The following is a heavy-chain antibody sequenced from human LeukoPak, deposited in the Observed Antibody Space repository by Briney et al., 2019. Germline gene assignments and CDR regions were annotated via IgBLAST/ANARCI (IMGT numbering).Heavy chain of an antibody. Sequence: GASVKVSCKASGYTFTSYGISWVRQAPGQGLEWMGWISAYNGNTNYAPKLQGRVTMTTDTSTSTAYMELRSLRSDDTAVYYCARIPRRYYYDSSGYFDYWGQGTLVTVSS. V-gene: IGHV1-18*01. D-gene: IGHD3-22*01. J-gene: IGHJ4*02. CDR1: GYTFTSYG. CDR3: ARIPRRYYYDSSGYFDY. CDR2: ISAYNGNT.